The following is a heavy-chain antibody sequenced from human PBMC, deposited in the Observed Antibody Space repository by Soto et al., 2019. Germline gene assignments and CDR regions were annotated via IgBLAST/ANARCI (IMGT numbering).Heavy chain of an antibody. CDR2: ISPDGSNE. J-gene: IGHJ4*01. Sequence: PGGSLRLSCAASGSTFSSYDIHWVRQAPGKGSEWVAHISPDGSNEYWADSVKGRFTISRDNAKDSLSLQMNSLRAEDTAVYYCVRSRWLYAIDYWGHGILVTVAS. V-gene: IGHV3-30-3*01. D-gene: IGHD4-17*01. CDR3: VRSRWLYAIDY. CDR1: GSTFSSYD.